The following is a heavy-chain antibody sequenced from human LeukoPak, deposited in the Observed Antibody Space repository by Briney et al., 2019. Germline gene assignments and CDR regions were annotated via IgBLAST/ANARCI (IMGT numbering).Heavy chain of an antibody. CDR2: IWYDGSNK. CDR1: GFTFSSYG. V-gene: IGHV3-33*01. J-gene: IGHJ6*02. Sequence: GRSLRLSCAASGFTFSSYGMHWVRQAPGKGLEWVAVIWYDGSNKYYADSVKGRFTISRDNSKNTLYLQMNSLRAEDTAVYYCALGYCSSTSCYEGYYYGMDVWGQGTTVTVSS. CDR3: ALGYCSSTSCYEGYYYGMDV. D-gene: IGHD2-2*01.